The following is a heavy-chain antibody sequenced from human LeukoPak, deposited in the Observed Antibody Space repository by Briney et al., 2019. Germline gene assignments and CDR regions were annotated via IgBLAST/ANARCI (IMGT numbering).Heavy chain of an antibody. CDR1: GFTFSWSA. D-gene: IGHD3-22*01. CDR2: ISSDATTK. J-gene: IGHJ4*02. CDR3: AKLFIYDSSADQEY. Sequence: PGGSLRPSCAASGFTFSWSAMHWVRQAPGKGLEWLTVISSDATTKYYADSVKGRFTVSRDNSKNTLYLHMNSLRAEDTAVYYCAKLFIYDSSADQEYWGQGTLVTVSS. V-gene: IGHV3-30*18.